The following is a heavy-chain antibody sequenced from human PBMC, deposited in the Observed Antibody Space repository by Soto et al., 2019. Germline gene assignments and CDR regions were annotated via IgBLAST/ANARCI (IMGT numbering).Heavy chain of an antibody. CDR3: AKNGLDNSPSAIDS. D-gene: IGHD2-8*01. Sequence: EGSLGLSCAASGFIFDDYAMHWVRQVPGKGLDWVSGITGSGRDTYYADSVKGRFTISRDNSNNMVFLQMNSLRAEDTALYYCAKNGLDNSPSAIDSWGPGTLVTVSS. CDR2: ITGSGRDT. V-gene: IGHV3-23*01. CDR1: GFIFDDYA. J-gene: IGHJ4*02.